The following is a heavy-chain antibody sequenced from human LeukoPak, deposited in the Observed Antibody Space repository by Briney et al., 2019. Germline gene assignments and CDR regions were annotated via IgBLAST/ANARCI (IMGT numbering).Heavy chain of an antibody. CDR1: GGSFSGYY. V-gene: IGHV4-34*01. D-gene: IGHD5-18*01. Sequence: SETLSLTCAVYGGSFSGYYWSWIRQPPGKGLEWIGEINHSGSTNYNPSLKSRGTISVDTSKNQFSLKLSSVTAADTAVYYCARGKRGYSYANDYWGQGILVTVSS. J-gene: IGHJ4*02. CDR3: ARGKRGYSYANDY. CDR2: INHSGST.